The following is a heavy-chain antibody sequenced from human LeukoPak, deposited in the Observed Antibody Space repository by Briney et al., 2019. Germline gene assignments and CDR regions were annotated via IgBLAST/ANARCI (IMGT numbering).Heavy chain of an antibody. CDR3: ARAMVTFPRFDY. Sequence: GGSLRLSCAASGFTLSSYSMNWVRQAPGKGLDWVSSISSSSSYIYYADSVKGRFTISRDNAKNSLYLQMNSLRAEDTAVYYCARAMVTFPRFDYWGQGTLVTVSS. CDR1: GFTLSSYS. CDR2: ISSSSSYI. D-gene: IGHD5-18*01. V-gene: IGHV3-21*01. J-gene: IGHJ4*02.